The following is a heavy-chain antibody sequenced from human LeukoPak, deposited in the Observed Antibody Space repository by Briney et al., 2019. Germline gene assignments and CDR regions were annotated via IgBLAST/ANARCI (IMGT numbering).Heavy chain of an antibody. CDR2: ISDSSTYI. V-gene: IGHV3-21*01. D-gene: IGHD5-18*01. CDR1: GFTFNSYA. Sequence: PGRSLRLSCAASGFTFNSYAMNWVRQAPGKGLEWVSSISDSSTYIYYADSAKGRFTISRDNAKNSLYLQMNSLRAEDSAVYYCARVRDSYGYYYYMDVWGKGTTVTVSS. J-gene: IGHJ6*03. CDR3: ARVRDSYGYYYYMDV.